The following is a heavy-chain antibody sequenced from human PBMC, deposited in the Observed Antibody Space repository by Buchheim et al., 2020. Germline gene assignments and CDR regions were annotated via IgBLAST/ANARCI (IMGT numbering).Heavy chain of an antibody. Sequence: QVQLQESGPGLVKPSQTLSLTCTVSGGSISSGSYYWSWIRQPAGKGLEWIGRIYTSGSTNYNPSLKSRVTITVDTPKNQFSLKLSSVTAADTAVYYCARVRRVYDILTGNYYYYGMDVWGQGTT. CDR2: IYTSGST. J-gene: IGHJ6*02. D-gene: IGHD3-9*01. CDR3: ARVRRVYDILTGNYYYYGMDV. CDR1: GGSISSGSYY. V-gene: IGHV4-61*02.